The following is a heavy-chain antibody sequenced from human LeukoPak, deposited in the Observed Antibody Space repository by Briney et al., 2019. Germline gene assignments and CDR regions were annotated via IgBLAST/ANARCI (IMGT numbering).Heavy chain of an antibody. CDR1: GGSFSGYY. J-gene: IGHJ4*02. CDR2: INHSGST. CDR3: ARYNGYFAGYDY. V-gene: IGHV4-34*01. D-gene: IGHD3-9*01. Sequence: PSETLSLTCAVYGGSFSGYYWSWIRQPPGKGLEWIGEINHSGSTNYNPSLKSRVTISVDTSKNQFSLKLSSVTAADTAVYYCARYNGYFAGYDYWGQGTLVTVSS.